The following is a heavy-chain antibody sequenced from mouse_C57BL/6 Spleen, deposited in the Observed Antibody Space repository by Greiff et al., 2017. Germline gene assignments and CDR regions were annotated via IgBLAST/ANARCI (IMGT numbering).Heavy chain of an antibody. V-gene: IGHV1-81*01. J-gene: IGHJ4*01. CDR1: GYTFTSYG. CDR3: AREDYSIYYAMDY. CDR2: IYPRSGNT. Sequence: QVQPQQSGAELARPGASVKLSCKASGYTFTSYGISWVKQRTGQGLEWIGEIYPRSGNTYYNEKFKGKATLTADKSSSTAYMELRSLTSEDSAVYFCAREDYSIYYAMDYWGQGTSVTVSS. D-gene: IGHD2-5*01.